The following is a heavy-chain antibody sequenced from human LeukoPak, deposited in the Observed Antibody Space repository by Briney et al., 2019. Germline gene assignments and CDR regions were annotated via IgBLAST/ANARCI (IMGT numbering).Heavy chain of an antibody. V-gene: IGHV3-21*01. Sequence: PGGSLRLSCAASKFTFSSYSMNWVRQAPGKGLEWVSSISSSGTYISYAESVKGRFTISRDNAKNSLYLQMNSLRAEDTAVYYCTSGPPGGIFPYYYMDVWGKGTTVTVSS. CDR3: TSGPPGGIFPYYYMDV. CDR1: KFTFSSYS. D-gene: IGHD3-3*01. CDR2: ISSSGTYI. J-gene: IGHJ6*03.